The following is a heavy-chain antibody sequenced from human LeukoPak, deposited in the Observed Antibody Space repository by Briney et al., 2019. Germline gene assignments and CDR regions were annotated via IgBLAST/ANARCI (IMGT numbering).Heavy chain of an antibody. CDR1: GFTFSGYA. CDR3: AREAKVLRYFDWYIDP. Sequence: GRSLRLSCAASGFTFSGYAMHWVRQVPGKGLEWVAITSHDESNKYYADSVKGRFTISRDNSKNTLYLQMNSLRAEDTAVYYCAREAKVLRYFDWYIDPWGQGTLVTVSS. D-gene: IGHD3-9*01. CDR2: TSHDESNK. V-gene: IGHV3-30*04. J-gene: IGHJ5*02.